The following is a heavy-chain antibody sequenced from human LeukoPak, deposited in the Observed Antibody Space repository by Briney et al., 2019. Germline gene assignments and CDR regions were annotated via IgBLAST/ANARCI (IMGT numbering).Heavy chain of an antibody. J-gene: IGHJ4*02. CDR3: ARDLYDFWSGYGIDY. CDR2: ISTSSSYI. CDR1: GFTFNKYS. V-gene: IGHV3-21*06. D-gene: IGHD3-3*01. Sequence: GGSLRLSCAASGFTFNKYSMNWVRQAPGKGLEWVSSISTSSSYIYYADSVKGRFTISRDNVKNSLYLQMNSLRAEDTAVYYCARDLYDFWSGYGIDYWGQGTLVTVSS.